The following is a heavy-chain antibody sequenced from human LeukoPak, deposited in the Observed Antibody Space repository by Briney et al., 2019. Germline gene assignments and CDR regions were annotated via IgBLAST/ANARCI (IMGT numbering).Heavy chain of an antibody. CDR2: INWNGGST. V-gene: IGHV3-20*04. D-gene: IGHD2-15*01. Sequence: GRSLRLSCAASGFTFDDSVMSWVRQAPGKGLEWVSSINWNGGSTGYADSVKGRFTISRDNAKNSLYLQMNSLRADDTAVYYCARDCSGVGCYSRNFDYWGQGTLVTVSS. J-gene: IGHJ4*02. CDR3: ARDCSGVGCYSRNFDY. CDR1: GFTFDDSV.